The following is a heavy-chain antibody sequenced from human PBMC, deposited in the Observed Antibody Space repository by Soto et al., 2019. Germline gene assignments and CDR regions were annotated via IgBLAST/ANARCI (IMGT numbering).Heavy chain of an antibody. CDR2: ILYSGTS. V-gene: IGHV4-30-4*01. D-gene: IGHD3-10*01. CDR3: ARDGGPLYYGMDF. J-gene: IGHJ6*02. Sequence: QVQLQESGPGLVKPSQTLSLTCTVSGDSIKRDDYYWSWIRHPPGKGLEWIGYILYSGTSYYNPSLKSRLIISLYTSKNQFSLNLTSVTAADTAIYYCARDGGPLYYGMDFWGQGTTVTVSS. CDR1: GDSIKRDDYY.